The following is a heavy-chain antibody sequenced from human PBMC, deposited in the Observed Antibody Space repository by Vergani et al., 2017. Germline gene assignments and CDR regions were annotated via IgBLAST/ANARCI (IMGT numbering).Heavy chain of an antibody. CDR1: GGSLSPYY. Sequence: QVQLQESGPGLVKPSETLTLTCIVSGGSLSPYYWSWIRQPAGKGLEWIGRIYTSERTNYNPSLKSRVTMSVDTSKNQFYLKLSSVTAADTAVYYCAREYSSSVGFLADWGQGTLVTVSS. D-gene: IGHD6-6*01. CDR2: IYTSERT. J-gene: IGHJ4*02. CDR3: AREYSSSVGFLAD. V-gene: IGHV4-4*07.